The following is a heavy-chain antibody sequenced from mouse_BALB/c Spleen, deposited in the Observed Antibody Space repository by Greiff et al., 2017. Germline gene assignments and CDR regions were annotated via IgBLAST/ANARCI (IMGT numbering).Heavy chain of an antibody. CDR2: IWSGGST. Sequence: VQLKESGPGLVQPSQSLSITCTVSGFSLTSYGVHWVRQSPGKGLEWLGVIWSGGSTDYNAAFISRLSISKDNSKSQVFFKMNSLQANHTAVYYWAKTPIVTHHWYFDDWGAGTTVTVSS. V-gene: IGHV2-2*02. J-gene: IGHJ1*01. D-gene: IGHD2-5*01. CDR1: GFSLTSYG. CDR3: AKTPIVTHHWYFDD.